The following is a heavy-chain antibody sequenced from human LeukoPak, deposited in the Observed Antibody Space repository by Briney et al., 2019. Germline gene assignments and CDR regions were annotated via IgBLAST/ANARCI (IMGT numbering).Heavy chain of an antibody. D-gene: IGHD4-23*01. V-gene: IGHV4-34*01. CDR2: INHSGST. Sequence: SETLSLTCAVYGGSFSGYYWSWIRQPPGKGLEWIGEINHSGSTNYNPSLKSRVTISVDTSKNQFSLKLSSVTAADTALYYCARSRGNSRNFDYWGQGTLVTVSS. CDR1: GGSFSGYY. J-gene: IGHJ4*02. CDR3: ARSRGNSRNFDY.